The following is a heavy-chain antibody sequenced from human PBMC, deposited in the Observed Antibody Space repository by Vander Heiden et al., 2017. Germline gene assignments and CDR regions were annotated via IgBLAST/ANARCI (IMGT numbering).Heavy chain of an antibody. CDR3: ARATNSGSSFPNMVYFDS. Sequence: EVQLVESGGGLVQPGGSLRLSCAASGFPFSNSWMSWVRQAPGKGLEWVANIKQDGSEKYYVDSVKGRFTISRDDANNSLYLQMNSLRDEDTAEYYCARATNSGSSFPNMVYFDSWGQGTLVTVSS. D-gene: IGHD1-26*01. CDR2: IKQDGSEK. CDR1: GFPFSNSW. V-gene: IGHV3-7*03. J-gene: IGHJ4*02.